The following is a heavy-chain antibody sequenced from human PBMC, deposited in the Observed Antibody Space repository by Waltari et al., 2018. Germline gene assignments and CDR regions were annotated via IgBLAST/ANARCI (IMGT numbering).Heavy chain of an antibody. V-gene: IGHV1-2*02. Sequence: QVQLVQSGAEVKKPGASVKVSCKASGYTFTGYYMHWVRQAPGQGLEWMGWINPNSGGTNYAQKFQGRVTMTRDTSISTAYMELSKLRSDDTAVYYCARVLYCSGGSCYWAFDPWDQGTLVTVSS. D-gene: IGHD2-15*01. CDR3: ARVLYCSGGSCYWAFDP. CDR2: INPNSGGT. J-gene: IGHJ5*02. CDR1: GYTFTGYY.